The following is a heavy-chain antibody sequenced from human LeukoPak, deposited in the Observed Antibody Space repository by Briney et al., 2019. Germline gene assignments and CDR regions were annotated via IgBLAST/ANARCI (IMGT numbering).Heavy chain of an antibody. CDR3: ARYGGSSARFSDY. CDR2: IYPSDSDT. D-gene: IGHD4-23*01. Sequence: GESLQISSKGSGYSFTTYWIGWVRPMPGEGLEWMGTIYPSDSDTKYSPSFRGQVTISADKSISTAYLQWNSLKASDTAIYYCARYGGSSARFSDYWGQGTLVTVSS. J-gene: IGHJ4*02. V-gene: IGHV5-51*01. CDR1: GYSFTTYW.